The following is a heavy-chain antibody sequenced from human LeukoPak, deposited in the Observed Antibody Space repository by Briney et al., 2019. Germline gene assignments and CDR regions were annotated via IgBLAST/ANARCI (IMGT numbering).Heavy chain of an antibody. Sequence: SETLSLTCTVSGYSISSGYYWGWIRQPPGKGLEWIGSIYHSGSTYYNPSLKSRVTISVDTSKNQFSLKLSSVTAADTAVYYCARDYYYGSGSSSLLDPWGQGTLVTVSS. J-gene: IGHJ5*02. CDR1: GYSISSGYY. D-gene: IGHD3-10*01. CDR3: ARDYYYGSGSSSLLDP. V-gene: IGHV4-38-2*02. CDR2: IYHSGST.